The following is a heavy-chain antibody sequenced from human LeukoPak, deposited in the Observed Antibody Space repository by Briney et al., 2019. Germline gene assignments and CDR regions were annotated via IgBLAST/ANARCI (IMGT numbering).Heavy chain of an antibody. J-gene: IGHJ5*02. D-gene: IGHD4-11*01. CDR1: GFTFSSYS. V-gene: IGHV3-48*04. CDR2: ISSSSSTI. CDR3: AREITVIPNWFDP. Sequence: GGSLRLSCAASGFTFSSYSTNWVRQAPGKGLEWVSYISSSSSTIYYADSVKGRFTISRDNAKNSLYLQMNSLRAEDTAVYYCAREITVIPNWFDPWGQGTLVTVSS.